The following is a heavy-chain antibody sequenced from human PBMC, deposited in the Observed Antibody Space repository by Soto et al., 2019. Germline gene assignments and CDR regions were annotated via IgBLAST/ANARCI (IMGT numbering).Heavy chain of an antibody. D-gene: IGHD1-26*01. J-gene: IGHJ4*02. CDR3: ARIVGATQSPYYFDY. CDR2: IYYSGST. V-gene: IGHV4-39*01. CDR1: GGSISSSSYY. Sequence: PSETLSLTCTVSGGSISSSSYYWGWIRQPPGKGLEWIGSIYYSGSTYYNPSLKSRVTISVDTSKNQFSLKLSSVTAADTAVYYCARIVGATQSPYYFDYWGQGTLVTVSS.